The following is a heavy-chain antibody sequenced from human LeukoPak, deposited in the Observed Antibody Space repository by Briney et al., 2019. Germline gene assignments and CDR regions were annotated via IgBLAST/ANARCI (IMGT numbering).Heavy chain of an antibody. CDR2: ISSSSSYI. J-gene: IGHJ4*02. V-gene: IGHV3-21*01. CDR3: AKAGTGTTGYYFDY. Sequence: GGSLRLSCAASGFTFSSYSMNWVRQAPGKGLEWVSSISSSSSYIYYADSVKGRFTISRDNAKNSLYLQMNSLRAEDTAVYYCAKAGTGTTGYYFDYWGQGTLVTVSS. CDR1: GFTFSSYS. D-gene: IGHD1-1*01.